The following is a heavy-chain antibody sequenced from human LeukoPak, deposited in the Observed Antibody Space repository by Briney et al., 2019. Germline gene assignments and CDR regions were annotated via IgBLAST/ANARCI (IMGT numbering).Heavy chain of an antibody. CDR1: GGSFSGYY. V-gene: IGHV4-34*01. CDR2: INHSGST. J-gene: IGHJ4*02. CDR3: AREKRVYSSSWYADY. Sequence: PSETLSLTCAVYGGSFSGYYWSWIRQPPGKGLEWMGEINHSGSTNYNPSLKSRVTISVDTSKNQFSLKLSSVTAADTAVYYCAREKRVYSSSWYADYWGQGTLVTVSS. D-gene: IGHD6-13*01.